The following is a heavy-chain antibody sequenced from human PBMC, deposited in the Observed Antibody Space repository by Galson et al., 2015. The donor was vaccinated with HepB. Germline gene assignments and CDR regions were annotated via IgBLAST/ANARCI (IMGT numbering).Heavy chain of an antibody. CDR2: ISAYDGNT. CDR3: ARGSAMTAVSFRFDP. V-gene: IGHV1-18*01. CDR1: GYTFSSFG. D-gene: IGHD5/OR15-5a*01. Sequence: SVKVSCKASGYTFSSFGFNWVRQAPGQGLEWMGWISAYDGNTNYAQKLQGRVTLTTDTSTTTAYLELRSLTSDDTAVYYCARGSAMTAVSFRFDPWGQGTLVTVSS. J-gene: IGHJ5*02.